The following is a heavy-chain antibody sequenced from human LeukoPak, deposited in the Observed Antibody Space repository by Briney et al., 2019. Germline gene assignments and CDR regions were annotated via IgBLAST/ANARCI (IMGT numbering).Heavy chain of an antibody. V-gene: IGHV3-48*02. CDR3: ARGDSSSWYGGYYYYGMDV. CDR2: ISSSSSTI. D-gene: IGHD6-13*01. CDR1: GFTFSSYS. J-gene: IGHJ6*02. Sequence: GGSLRLSCAASGFTFSSYSMNWVRQAPGKGLEWVSYISSSSSTIYYADSVKGRFTISRDNAKNSLYLQMNSLRDEDTAVYYCARGDSSSWYGGYYYYGMDVWGQGTMVTVSS.